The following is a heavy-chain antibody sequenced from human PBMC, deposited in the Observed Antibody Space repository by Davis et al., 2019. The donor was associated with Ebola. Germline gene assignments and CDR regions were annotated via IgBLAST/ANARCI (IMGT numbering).Heavy chain of an antibody. J-gene: IGHJ6*02. CDR3: ARDRGYGRLLYGMDV. CDR2: DHYSGST. CDR1: GGSFSGYY. V-gene: IGHV4-59*01. Sequence: MPGGSLRLSCAVYGGSFSGYYWSWIRQPPGKGLDWIGYDHYSGSTNYNPSLKSRLSMSVDTSKNQFSLKLSSVTAADTAVYYCARDRGYGRLLYGMDVWGQGTTVTVSS. D-gene: IGHD2/OR15-2a*01.